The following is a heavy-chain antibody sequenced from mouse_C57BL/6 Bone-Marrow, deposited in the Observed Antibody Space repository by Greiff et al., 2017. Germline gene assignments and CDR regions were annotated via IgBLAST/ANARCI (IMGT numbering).Heavy chain of an antibody. D-gene: IGHD1-1*01. Sequence: QVQLQQSGPELVKPGASVKLSCKASGYTFTSYDINWVKQRPGQGLEWIGWIYPRDGSTKYNEKFKGKATLTVDTSSSTAYMELHSLTSEDSAVYLCAGLEFDGSSRDWSFDVWGTGTTVTVSS. CDR2: IYPRDGST. CDR1: GYTFTSYD. CDR3: AGLEFDGSSRDWSFDV. V-gene: IGHV1-85*01. J-gene: IGHJ1*03.